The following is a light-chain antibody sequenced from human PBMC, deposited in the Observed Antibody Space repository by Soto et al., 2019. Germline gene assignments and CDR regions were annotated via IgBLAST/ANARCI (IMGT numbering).Light chain of an antibody. CDR3: QEYGSSRRT. CDR2: DAS. CDR1: QSVNIN. Sequence: EIVMTQSPATLSVSPGERATLSCRASQSVNINLAWYQQKPGQAPRLLIYDASSRATGIPDRFSGSGSGTDFTLTISRLEPEDFAVYYCQEYGSSRRTLGQGTKVDIK. J-gene: IGKJ1*01. V-gene: IGKV3-20*01.